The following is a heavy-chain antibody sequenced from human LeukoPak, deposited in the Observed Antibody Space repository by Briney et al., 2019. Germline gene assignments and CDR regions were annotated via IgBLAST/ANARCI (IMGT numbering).Heavy chain of an antibody. V-gene: IGHV3-49*04. CDR1: GFTFSSYW. CDR2: IRSKAYGGTT. D-gene: IGHD3-22*01. Sequence: GGSLRLSCAASGFTFSSYWMSWVRQAPGKGLEWVGFIRSKAYGGTTEYAASVKGRFTISRDDSKSIAYLQMNSLKTEDTAVYYCTRYGDSSGYPFDYWGQGTLVTVSS. J-gene: IGHJ4*02. CDR3: TRYGDSSGYPFDY.